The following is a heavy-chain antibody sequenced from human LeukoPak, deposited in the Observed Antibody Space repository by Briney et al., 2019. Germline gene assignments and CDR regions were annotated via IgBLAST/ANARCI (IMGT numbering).Heavy chain of an antibody. CDR1: GGSISSGSYY. J-gene: IGHJ6*03. V-gene: IGHV4-61*02. D-gene: IGHD3-3*01. CDR2: IYTSGST. CDR3: ARELYYDFWSGYLRTTTHYYYYMDV. Sequence: PSETLSLTCTVSGGSISSGSYYWSWIRQPAGKGLEWIGRIYTSGSTNYNPSLKSRVTISVDTSKNQFSLKLSSVTAADTAVYYCARELYYDFWSGYLRTTTHYYYYMDVWGKGTTVTVSS.